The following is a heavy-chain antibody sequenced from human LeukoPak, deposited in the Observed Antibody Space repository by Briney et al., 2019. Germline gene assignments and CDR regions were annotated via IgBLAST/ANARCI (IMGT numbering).Heavy chain of an antibody. CDR3: SREGDYSSGWDRADY. Sequence: GPSVKVSCKASGYTFTSYGITWVRQAAGQGLEWMGWISAYNGNTNHAQKFQDRVTMTTDTSTSTAYMELRSLRSDDPAVYYCSREGDYSSGWDRADYWGQGTLVTVSS. J-gene: IGHJ4*02. D-gene: IGHD6-19*01. CDR1: GYTFTSYG. CDR2: ISAYNGNT. V-gene: IGHV1-18*01.